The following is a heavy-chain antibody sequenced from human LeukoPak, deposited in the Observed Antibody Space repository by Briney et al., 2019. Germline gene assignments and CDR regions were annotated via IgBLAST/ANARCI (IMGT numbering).Heavy chain of an antibody. Sequence: ASVKVSCKASGYTFTSYDINWVRQATGQGLEWMGWVNPDSGNTGYAQKFQGRVTMTRDTSISTAYMELSRLRSDDTAVYYCARDAQPLYYYGSGSYYPDLWGQGTLVTVSS. D-gene: IGHD3-10*01. V-gene: IGHV1-8*01. CDR2: VNPDSGNT. J-gene: IGHJ4*02. CDR3: ARDAQPLYYYGSGSYYPDL. CDR1: GYTFTSYD.